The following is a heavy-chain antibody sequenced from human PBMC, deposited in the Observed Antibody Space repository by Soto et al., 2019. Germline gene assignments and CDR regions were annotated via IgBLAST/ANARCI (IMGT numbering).Heavy chain of an antibody. CDR2: GYHSVSS. J-gene: IGHJ2*01. Sequence: SENLSLTCAVYGGSFSGYYWSCIRQPPPQGLDWIGYGYHSVSSHFNPSLKTRGTISVDTSENQFSLRLSSVTAADTAVYYCSRAFAGFGAYWHVALWGSGTLVTVS. CDR3: SRAFAGFGAYWHVAL. V-gene: IGHV4-34*01. D-gene: IGHD3-16*01. CDR1: GGSFSGYY.